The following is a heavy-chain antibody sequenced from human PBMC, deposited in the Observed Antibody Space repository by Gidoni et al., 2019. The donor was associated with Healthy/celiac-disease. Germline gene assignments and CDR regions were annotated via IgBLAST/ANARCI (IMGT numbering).Heavy chain of an antibody. Sequence: EVQLVQSGVEVKKPGESLRISCKGSGYSFTSYWISWVRQMPGKGLEWMGRIDPSDSYTNYSPSFQGHVTISADKSISTAYLQWSSLKASDTAMYYCATYDSSGYYYYYGMDVWGQGTTVTVSS. CDR3: ATYDSSGYYYYYGMDV. CDR1: GYSFTSYW. V-gene: IGHV5-10-1*03. D-gene: IGHD3-22*01. J-gene: IGHJ6*02. CDR2: IDPSDSYT.